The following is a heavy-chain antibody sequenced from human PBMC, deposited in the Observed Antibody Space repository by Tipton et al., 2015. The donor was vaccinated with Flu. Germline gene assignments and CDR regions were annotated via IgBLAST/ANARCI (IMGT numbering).Heavy chain of an antibody. CDR2: IYYSGST. CDR3: ASTIVLGSIRWFDP. D-gene: IGHD2/OR15-2a*01. J-gene: IGHJ5*02. V-gene: IGHV4-59*01. CDR1: GGSISSYY. Sequence: LRLSSTVSGGSISSYYWSWIRQPPGKGLEWIGYIYYSGSTNYNPSLKSRVTISVDTSKNQFSLKLSSVTAADTAVYYCASTIVLGSIRWFDPWGQGTLVTVSS.